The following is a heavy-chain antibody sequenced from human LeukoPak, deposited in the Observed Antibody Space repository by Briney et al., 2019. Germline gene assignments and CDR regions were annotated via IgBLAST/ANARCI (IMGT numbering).Heavy chain of an antibody. CDR3: ARHDTVAALDYYMDV. V-gene: IGHV4-39*01. CDR1: GGSISSSSYY. D-gene: IGHD4-11*01. J-gene: IGHJ6*03. CDR2: IYYSGST. Sequence: SETLSLTCNVSGGSISSSSYYWGWIRQPPGKGLEWIGSIYYSGSTYYNPSLKSRVTISVDTSKNQFSLKLSSVTAADTAVYYCARHDTVAALDYYMDVWGKGTTVTVS.